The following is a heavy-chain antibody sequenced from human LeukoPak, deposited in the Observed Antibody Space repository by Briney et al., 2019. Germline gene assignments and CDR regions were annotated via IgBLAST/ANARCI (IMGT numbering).Heavy chain of an antibody. CDR2: IYHSGST. J-gene: IGHJ2*01. D-gene: IGHD1-7*01. CDR3: ARELELRWDWYFDL. Sequence: PSETLSLTCTVSGGSISSGGYYWSWIRQPPGKGLEWIGYIYHSGSTYYNPSLKSRVTISVDRSKNQFSLKLSSVTAADTAVYYCARELELRWDWYFDLWGRGTLVTVSS. V-gene: IGHV4-30-2*01. CDR1: GGSISSGGYY.